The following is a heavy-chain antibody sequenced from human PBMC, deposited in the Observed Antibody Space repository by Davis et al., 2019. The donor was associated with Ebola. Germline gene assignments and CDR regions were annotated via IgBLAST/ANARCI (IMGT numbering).Heavy chain of an antibody. CDR2: IYYSGST. J-gene: IGHJ4*02. V-gene: IGHV4-30-4*01. D-gene: IGHD6-19*01. Sequence: MPSETLSLTCTVSGGSISSGDYYWSWIRQPPGKGLEWIGYIYYSGSTYYNPSLKSRVTISVDTSKNQFSLKLRSVTAADTAVYYCARALGYNSGHTGADYWGQGTLVTVSS. CDR1: GGSISSGDYY. CDR3: ARALGYNSGHTGADY.